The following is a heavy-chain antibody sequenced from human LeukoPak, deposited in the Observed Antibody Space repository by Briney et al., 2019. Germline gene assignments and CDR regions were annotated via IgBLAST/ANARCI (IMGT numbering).Heavy chain of an antibody. CDR3: ARDDHCSSTSCYRGALGVFDI. CDR1: GGSFSGYY. D-gene: IGHD2-2*01. CDR2: INHSGST. Sequence: PPETLSLTCAVYGGSFSGYYWSWIRQPPGKGLEWIGEINHSGSTNYNPSLKSRVTISVDTSKNQFSLKLSSVTAADTAVYYCARDDHCSSTSCYRGALGVFDIWGQGTMVTVSS. J-gene: IGHJ3*02. V-gene: IGHV4-34*01.